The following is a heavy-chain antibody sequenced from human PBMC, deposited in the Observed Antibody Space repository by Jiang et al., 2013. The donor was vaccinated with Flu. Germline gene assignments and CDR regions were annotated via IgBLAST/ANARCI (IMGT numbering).Heavy chain of an antibody. V-gene: IGHV4-31*03. CDR3: ASTPGHNVVGSAAPGPADAFDM. D-gene: IGHD2-15*01. J-gene: IGHJ3*02. Sequence: SGPGLVKPSQTLSLTCTVSGGSISSGGYYWNWIRQHPGKGLEWIGNMYYTGSTYYNPSLKSRVTISGDTSKNQFSLKLSSVTAADTAVYYCASTPGHNVVGSAAPGPADAFDMWGQGTMVTVSS. CDR1: GGSISSGGYY. CDR2: MYYTGST.